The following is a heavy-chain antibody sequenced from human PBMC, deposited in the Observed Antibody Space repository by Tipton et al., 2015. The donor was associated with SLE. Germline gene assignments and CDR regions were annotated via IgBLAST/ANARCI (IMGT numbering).Heavy chain of an antibody. CDR2: IYYSGST. D-gene: IGHD2-8*02. CDR1: GYSISSGYY. V-gene: IGHV4-38-2*02. Sequence: TLSLTCTVSGYSISSGYYWGWIRQPPGKGLEWIGYIYYSGSTNYNPSLKSRVTISVDTSKNQFSLKLSSVTAADTAVYYCARQSYPGLVVYAHNWFDPWGQGTLVTVSS. J-gene: IGHJ5*02. CDR3: ARQSYPGLVVYAHNWFDP.